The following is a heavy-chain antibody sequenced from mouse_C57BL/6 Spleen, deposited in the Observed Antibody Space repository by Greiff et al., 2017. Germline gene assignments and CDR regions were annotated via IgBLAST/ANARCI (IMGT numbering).Heavy chain of an antibody. CDR2: IDPSDSET. D-gene: IGHD3-3*01. CDR3: ARWEGRYYLDY. J-gene: IGHJ2*01. Sequence: QVQLQQPGAELVRPGSSVKLSCKASGYTFTSYWMHWVKQRPIQGLEWIGNIDPSDSETHYNQKFKDKATLTVDKSSSTAYMQLSSLTSEDSAVYYWARWEGRYYLDYWGQGTTLTVSS. V-gene: IGHV1-52*01. CDR1: GYTFTSYW.